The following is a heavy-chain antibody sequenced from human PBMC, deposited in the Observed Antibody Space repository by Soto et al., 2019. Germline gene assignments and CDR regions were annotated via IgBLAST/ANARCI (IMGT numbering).Heavy chain of an antibody. CDR2: ISSDGDIT. CDR3: VKVSTFYDILTGYYSTNFFDP. J-gene: IGHJ5*02. D-gene: IGHD3-9*01. V-gene: IGHV3-64D*06. Sequence: SLRLSCSASGFTFSEYSMHWVRQAPGKGLQYVSTISSDGDITYYADSVKGRFTISRDNSKNTLHLQMNSLRPEDTAVYYCVKVSTFYDILTGYYSTNFFDPWGQGTLVTVSS. CDR1: GFTFSEYS.